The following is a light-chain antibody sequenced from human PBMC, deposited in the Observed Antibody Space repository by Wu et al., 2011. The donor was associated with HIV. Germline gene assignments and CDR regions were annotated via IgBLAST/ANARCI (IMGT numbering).Light chain of an antibody. V-gene: IGKV3-11*01. CDR1: QSVATS. CDR3: QQSTNGPLT. J-gene: IGKJ5*01. Sequence: EIVLTQSPVTLSLSPGQRATLSCRVSQSVATSLAWYQQKPGQAPRLLIFDATYRATGIPARFSGSGSGTDFTLTISSLEPDDFAIYYCQQSTNGPLTFGQGTRLDNK. CDR2: DAT.